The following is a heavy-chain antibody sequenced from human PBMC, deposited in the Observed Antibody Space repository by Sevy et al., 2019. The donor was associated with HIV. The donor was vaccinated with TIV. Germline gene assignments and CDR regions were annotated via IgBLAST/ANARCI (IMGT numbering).Heavy chain of an antibody. CDR3: VKNTTGRAFDI. D-gene: IGHD4-17*01. CDR1: GFTFSSYA. CDR2: ISSNGGST. Sequence: GGSLRLSCSASGFTFSSYAMHWVSQAPGKGLEYVSAISSNGGSTYYADSVKGRSTISRDNSKNTLYLQMSSLRAEDTAVYYCVKNTTGRAFDIWGQGTMVTVSS. J-gene: IGHJ3*02. V-gene: IGHV3-64D*06.